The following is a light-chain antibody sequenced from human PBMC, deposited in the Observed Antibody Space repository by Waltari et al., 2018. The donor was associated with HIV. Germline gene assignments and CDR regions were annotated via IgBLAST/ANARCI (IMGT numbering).Light chain of an antibody. V-gene: IGKV1-39*01. CDR2: AAS. Sequence: DIQMTHSPSSLSASVGDRVTITCRASQSISSYLNWYQQKPGKAPNLLIYAASTLQSGVPSRFSGSGSGTDFTLTISSLQPEDFATYYCQQSYSTPPGYTFGQGTMLEIK. CDR3: QQSYSTPPGYT. J-gene: IGKJ2*01. CDR1: QSISSY.